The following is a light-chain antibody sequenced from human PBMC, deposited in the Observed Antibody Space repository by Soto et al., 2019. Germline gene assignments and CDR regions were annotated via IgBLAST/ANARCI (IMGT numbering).Light chain of an antibody. CDR2: WAS. J-gene: IGKJ2*01. CDR3: QQHYRTDT. CDR1: QSLLYISNNKNF. V-gene: IGKV4-1*01. Sequence: DIVLTQSPDSLAVYLGERATINCKSSQSLLYISNNKNFLAWYQQKSGQPPRLLISWASTRESGVPDRFSGSGSGTDFTLTISSLQAEDVAVYYCQQHYRTDTFGQGTKLEIK.